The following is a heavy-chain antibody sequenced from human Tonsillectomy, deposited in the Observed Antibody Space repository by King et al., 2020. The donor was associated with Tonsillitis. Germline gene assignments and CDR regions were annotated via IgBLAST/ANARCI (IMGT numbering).Heavy chain of an antibody. J-gene: IGHJ4*02. D-gene: IGHD5/OR15-5a*01. Sequence: VQLVQSGGGLVQPGGSLRLSCAASGFTVSSNYMSWVRQAQGKGLEWAPVIYSGGRTYYADSVKGRFTISRHNSKNTLYLQMNSLRAEDTAVYYCARGRVSSVYYYFDYWGQGTLVTVSS. V-gene: IGHV3-53*04. CDR3: ARGRVSSVYYYFDY. CDR1: GFTVSSNY. CDR2: IYSGGRT.